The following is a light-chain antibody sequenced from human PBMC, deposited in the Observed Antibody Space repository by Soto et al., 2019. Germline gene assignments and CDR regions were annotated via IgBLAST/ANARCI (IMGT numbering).Light chain of an antibody. V-gene: IGLV1-40*01. CDR2: TNN. CDR1: SSNIGAGYD. Sequence: QSVLTQPPSVSGAPGQRVTISCTGSSSNIGAGYDVHWYQQRPGTAPKLLIYTNNQRPSGVPDRFSGSRSGTSASLAISGLQSEDEAYYYCTTWDDRFMVVVFGGGTKVTVL. J-gene: IGLJ2*01. CDR3: TTWDDRFMVVV.